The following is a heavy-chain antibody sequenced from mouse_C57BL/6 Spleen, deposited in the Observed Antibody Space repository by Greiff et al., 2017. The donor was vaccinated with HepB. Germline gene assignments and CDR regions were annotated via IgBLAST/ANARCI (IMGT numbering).Heavy chain of an antibody. J-gene: IGHJ3*01. CDR1: GFTFSSYA. V-gene: IGHV5-9-1*02. CDR2: ISSGGDYI. D-gene: IGHD2-4*01. CDR3: TVFYYDYDGFAY. Sequence: EVQLQESGEGLVKPGGSLKLSCAASGFTFSSYAMSWVRQTPEKRLEWVAYISSGGDYIYYADTVKGRFTISRVNARNTLYLQMSSLKSEDTAMYYCTVFYYDYDGFAYWGQGTLVTVSA.